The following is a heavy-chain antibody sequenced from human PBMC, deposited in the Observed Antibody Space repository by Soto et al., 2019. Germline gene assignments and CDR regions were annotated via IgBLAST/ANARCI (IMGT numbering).Heavy chain of an antibody. J-gene: IGHJ4*02. CDR2: VYYSGST. V-gene: IGHV4-39*01. CDR3: VPATPFDY. CDR1: GGSVSSSSYY. Sequence: SETLSLTCTVSGGSVSSSSYYWGWVRQPPGKGLEWIGSVYYSGSTYYNPSLKSRVTISVDTSKNQFSLKLSSVTAADTAVYYCVPATPFDYWGQGTLVTSPQ. D-gene: IGHD2-15*01.